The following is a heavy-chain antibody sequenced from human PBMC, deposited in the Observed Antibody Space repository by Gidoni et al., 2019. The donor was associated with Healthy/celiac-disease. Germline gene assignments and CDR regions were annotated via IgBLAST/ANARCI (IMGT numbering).Heavy chain of an antibody. V-gene: IGHV6-1*01. CDR1: GDSVSSHSAA. J-gene: IGHJ5*02. D-gene: IGHD2-2*01. Sequence: QVHLQQSGPGLVHPSQTLSLTCAVSGDSVSSHSAAWNWIRHSPSRGLEWLGRTYYRSKWYNDYAVSVKRRITINPDTSKNQFSLQLNSVTPEDTAVYYCARGEDIVVVPAARLRNWFDPWGQGTLVTVSS. CDR2: TYYRSKWYN. CDR3: ARGEDIVVVPAARLRNWFDP.